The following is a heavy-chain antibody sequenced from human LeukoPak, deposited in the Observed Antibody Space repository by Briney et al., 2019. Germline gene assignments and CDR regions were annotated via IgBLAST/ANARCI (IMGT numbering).Heavy chain of an antibody. Sequence: GGSLRLSCEASGFTFSSYAMSWVRQAPGKGLEWVSGISGSGGSTYYADSVKGRFTISRDNSKNTLYPQMNSLRAEDTAVHYCAKGIAGSRPPFDYWGQGTLVTVSS. J-gene: IGHJ4*02. CDR1: GFTFSSYA. CDR3: AKGIAGSRPPFDY. CDR2: ISGSGGST. V-gene: IGHV3-23*01.